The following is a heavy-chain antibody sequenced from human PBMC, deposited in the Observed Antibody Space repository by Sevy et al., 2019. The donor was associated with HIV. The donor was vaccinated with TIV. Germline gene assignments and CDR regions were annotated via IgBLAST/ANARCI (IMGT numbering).Heavy chain of an antibody. Sequence: QLGGSLRLSCKPSGFTVVSYAMNWVRQAPGKGLEWVSTIYGSGSTTYHADSLRGRFSISRDDSKNTLYLQMNSLKTEDTAVYYCAGGRFDSSGSFDAFDIWGQGTMVTVSS. D-gene: IGHD3-22*01. CDR1: GFTVVSYA. V-gene: IGHV3-23*01. J-gene: IGHJ3*02. CDR3: AGGRFDSSGSFDAFDI. CDR2: IYGSGSTT.